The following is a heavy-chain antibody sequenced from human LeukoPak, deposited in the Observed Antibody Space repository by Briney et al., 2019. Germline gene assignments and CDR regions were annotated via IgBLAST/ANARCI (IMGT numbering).Heavy chain of an antibody. V-gene: IGHV4-39*02. Sequence: SETLSLTCTVSGGSISTSIYYWGWIRQPPGKGLEWIGTIYYSGTTYHNPSLKSRVTISVDTSKNHFSLKLSSVTAADTAVYYCARVNCSSTSCYTDFDYWGQGTLVTVSS. D-gene: IGHD2-2*02. CDR2: IYYSGTT. CDR1: GGSISTSIYY. CDR3: ARVNCSSTSCYTDFDY. J-gene: IGHJ4*02.